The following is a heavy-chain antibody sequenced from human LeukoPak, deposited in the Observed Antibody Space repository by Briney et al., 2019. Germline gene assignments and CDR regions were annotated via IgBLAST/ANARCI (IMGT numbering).Heavy chain of an antibody. D-gene: IGHD2-2*01. CDR2: ISSSSSYI. J-gene: IGHJ3*02. CDR1: GFTFSSYS. Sequence: GGSLRLSCAASGFTFSSYSMNWVRQAPGKGLEWVSSISSSSSYIYYADSVKGRFTISRDNAKNSLYQQMNSLRAEDTAVYYCARDRALYCSSTSCPGYDAFDIWGQGTMVTVSS. CDR3: ARDRALYCSSTSCPGYDAFDI. V-gene: IGHV3-21*01.